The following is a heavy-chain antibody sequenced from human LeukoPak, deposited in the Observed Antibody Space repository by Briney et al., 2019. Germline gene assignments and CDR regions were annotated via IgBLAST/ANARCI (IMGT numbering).Heavy chain of an antibody. Sequence: ASVKVSCKASGYTFTGYYMHWVRQAPGQGLEWMGWINPNSGGTNYAQKFQGRVTMTRDTSISTAYMELSRLRSDDTAVYYCARGYCSSTSCQRIRYYYGMDVRGQGTTVTVSS. CDR2: INPNSGGT. J-gene: IGHJ6*02. CDR1: GYTFTGYY. V-gene: IGHV1-2*02. D-gene: IGHD2-2*01. CDR3: ARGYCSSTSCQRIRYYYGMDV.